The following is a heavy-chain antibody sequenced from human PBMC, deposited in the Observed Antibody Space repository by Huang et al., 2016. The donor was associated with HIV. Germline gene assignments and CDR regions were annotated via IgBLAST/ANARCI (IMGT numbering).Heavy chain of an antibody. Sequence: QVQLQESGPGLVKPSETLSLTCTVSGGSIRSYYWSWIRQPPGKGLECIGYIYYSGSTNYNPALKSRGTIAVDTSKNQFSLKLRSVTAADTAVYYCARGPSPWLQEAFDIWGQGTMVTVSS. V-gene: IGHV4-59*01. CDR2: IYYSGST. D-gene: IGHD5-12*01. CDR3: ARGPSPWLQEAFDI. J-gene: IGHJ3*02. CDR1: GGSIRSYY.